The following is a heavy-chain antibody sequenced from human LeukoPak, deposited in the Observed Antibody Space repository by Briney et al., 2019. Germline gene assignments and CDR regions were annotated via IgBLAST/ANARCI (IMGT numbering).Heavy chain of an antibody. V-gene: IGHV3-9*01. J-gene: IGHJ6*03. CDR1: GFTFDDYA. CDR2: ISWNSGSI. Sequence: PGRSLRLSCAASGFTFDDYAMHWVRQAPGKGLEWVSGISWNSGSIGYADSVKGRFTISRDNAKNSLYLQMNSLRAEDTAVYYCATDGSGSYYQYYYYYYYMDVWGKGTTVTVSS. CDR3: ATDGSGSYYQYYYYYYYMDV. D-gene: IGHD3-10*01.